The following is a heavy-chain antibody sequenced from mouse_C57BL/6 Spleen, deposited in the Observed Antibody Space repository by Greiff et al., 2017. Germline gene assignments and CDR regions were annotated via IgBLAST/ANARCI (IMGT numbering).Heavy chain of an antibody. CDR1: GYTFTSYW. J-gene: IGHJ1*03. CDR2: IHPNSGST. V-gene: IGHV1-64*01. Sequence: QVQLQQPGAELVKPGASVKLSCKASGYTFTSYWMHWVKQRPGQGLEWIGMIHPNSGSTNYNEKFKSKATLTVDKSSSTAYMQLSSLTSEDSAVYYCARGGYYSKEDWYFDVWGTGTTVTVAS. D-gene: IGHD2-5*01. CDR3: ARGGYYSKEDWYFDV.